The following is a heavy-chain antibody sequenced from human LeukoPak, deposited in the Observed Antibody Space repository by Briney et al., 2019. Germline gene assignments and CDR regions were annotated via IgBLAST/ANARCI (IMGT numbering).Heavy chain of an antibody. Sequence: GGSLRLSCAASGFTFSNYGMHWVRQAPGKGLDWVAAIWPDGISQDYADSVRGRFTISRDNSKNTLYLQMNSLRAEDTAVYYCAKQVSAAVVQYYFDYWGQGTLVTVSS. J-gene: IGHJ4*02. V-gene: IGHV3-33*06. CDR2: IWPDGISQ. CDR3: AKQVSAAVVQYYFDY. D-gene: IGHD6-13*01. CDR1: GFTFSNYG.